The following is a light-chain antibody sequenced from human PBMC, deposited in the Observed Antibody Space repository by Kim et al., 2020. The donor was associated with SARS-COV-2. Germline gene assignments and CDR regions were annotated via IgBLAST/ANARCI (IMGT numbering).Light chain of an antibody. CDR1: QSVSSN. CDR3: QQYSDWPT. J-gene: IGKJ1*01. Sequence: SVSPGERAPLSCRASQSVSSNLAWYQQKPGQTPRLLIYDASTRATGIPARFSGSGSGTEFTLTISSLQSEDFALYYCQQYSDWPTFGQGTKVDIK. V-gene: IGKV3-15*01. CDR2: DAS.